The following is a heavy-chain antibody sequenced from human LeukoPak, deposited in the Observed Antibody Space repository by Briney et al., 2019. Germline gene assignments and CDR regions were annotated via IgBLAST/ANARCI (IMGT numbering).Heavy chain of an antibody. CDR2: IYHSGST. Sequence: KSSETLSLTCTVSGYSISSGYYWGWIRQPPGQGLGWIGTIYHSGSTYYNPSLKSRVTISVDTSKNQFSLKLTSVTAADTAVYYCARVRGYCSSTICYRYYFDYWGQGTLVTVSS. CDR3: ARVRGYCSSTICYRYYFDY. CDR1: GYSISSGYY. V-gene: IGHV4-38-2*02. J-gene: IGHJ4*02. D-gene: IGHD2-2*01.